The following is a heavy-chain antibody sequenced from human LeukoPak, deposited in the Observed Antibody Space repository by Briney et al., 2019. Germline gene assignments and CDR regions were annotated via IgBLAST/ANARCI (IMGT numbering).Heavy chain of an antibody. Sequence: GASVKVSCKASGYTFTSYDINWVRQATGQGLEWMGWMNPNSGNTGYAQKFQGRVTMTTDTSTSTAYMELRSLRSDDTAVYYCARDGYGDYVQHYWGQGTLVTVSS. V-gene: IGHV1-8*01. CDR1: GYTFTSYD. CDR2: MNPNSGNT. CDR3: ARDGYGDYVQHY. D-gene: IGHD4-17*01. J-gene: IGHJ4*02.